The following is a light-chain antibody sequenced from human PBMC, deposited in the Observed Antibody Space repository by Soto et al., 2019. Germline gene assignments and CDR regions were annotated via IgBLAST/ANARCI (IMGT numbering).Light chain of an antibody. CDR2: AAS. CDR3: QQYDTYPWT. CDR1: QSISSY. J-gene: IGKJ1*01. Sequence: DIQMTKSPTSLSASLGDRVTITCRASQSISSYLNWYQQKPGKAPKLLIYAASSLQSGVPSRFSGSGSGTDFTFTISSLQPEDFATYYCQQYDTYPWTFGQGTKVDIK. V-gene: IGKV1-39*01.